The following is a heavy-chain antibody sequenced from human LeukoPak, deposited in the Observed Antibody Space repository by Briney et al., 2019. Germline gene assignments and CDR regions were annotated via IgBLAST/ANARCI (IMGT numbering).Heavy chain of an antibody. CDR3: ARYGVYGDYDY. CDR1: GGSISGSI. Sequence: PSETLSLTCTVSGGSISGSIWSWIRQPPGKALDWIGGIYYTGSTSYNLSLESRVTMSVDKSKNQFSLQVRSVTAADTAVYYCARYGVYGDYDYWGQGTLVTVSS. CDR2: IYYTGST. J-gene: IGHJ4*02. D-gene: IGHD4-17*01. V-gene: IGHV4-59*12.